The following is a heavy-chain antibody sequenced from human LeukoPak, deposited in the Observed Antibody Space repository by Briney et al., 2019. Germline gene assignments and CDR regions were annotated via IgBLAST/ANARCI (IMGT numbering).Heavy chain of an antibody. D-gene: IGHD6-19*01. V-gene: IGHV3-33*01. J-gene: IGHJ6*02. Sequence: PGRSLRLSCAASGFTFSSYGMHWVRQAPGKGLEWVAVIWYDGSNKYYADSVKGRFTISRDNSKNTLYLQMNSLRAEDTAVYYCARDQGSGWHRWVYYYYGMDVWGQGTTVTVSS. CDR2: IWYDGSNK. CDR1: GFTFSSYG. CDR3: ARDQGSGWHRWVYYYYGMDV.